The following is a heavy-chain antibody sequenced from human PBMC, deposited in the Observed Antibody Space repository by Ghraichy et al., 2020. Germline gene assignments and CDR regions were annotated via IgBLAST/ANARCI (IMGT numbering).Heavy chain of an antibody. CDR2: ISGRDGTT. J-gene: IGHJ4*02. D-gene: IGHD4/OR15-4a*01. CDR1: GFPFNTFD. V-gene: IGHV3-23*01. CDR3: TKGAWLDY. Sequence: ESLNISCAASGFPFNTFDMSWVRQAPGKGLEWVSVISGRDGTTNYADSVQGRFSISRDNSKNTLYLQMNSLRVEDTAIYYCTKGAWLDYWGQGTLVTVSS.